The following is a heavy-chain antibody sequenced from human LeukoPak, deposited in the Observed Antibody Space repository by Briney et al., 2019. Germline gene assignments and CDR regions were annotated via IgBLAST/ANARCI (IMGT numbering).Heavy chain of an antibody. CDR2: INPNSGGT. J-gene: IGHJ6*02. V-gene: IGHV1-2*02. CDR3: ARVPLYYYYYGMDV. Sequence: ASVKVSCKASGYTFTGYYMHWVRQAPGQGLEWMGWINPNSGGTNYAQKFQGRVTMTRDTSISTAYMELSRLRSDDTAVYYCARVPLYYYYYGMDVWGQGTTVTVSS. CDR1: GYTFTGYY.